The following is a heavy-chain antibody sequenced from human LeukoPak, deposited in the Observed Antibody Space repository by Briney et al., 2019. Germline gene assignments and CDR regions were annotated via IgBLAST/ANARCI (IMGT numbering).Heavy chain of an antibody. J-gene: IGHJ4*02. Sequence: PGGSLRLSCAASGFTFSSYEMNWVRQAPGKGLEWVSYISSSGSSIYYADSVKGRFTISRDNAKNSLYLQVNSLRAEDTAVYYCARDDYYCSGGSCYSVCFDSWGQGTLVTVSS. CDR2: ISSSGSSI. CDR3: ARDDYYCSGGSCYSVCFDS. V-gene: IGHV3-48*03. CDR1: GFTFSSYE. D-gene: IGHD2-15*01.